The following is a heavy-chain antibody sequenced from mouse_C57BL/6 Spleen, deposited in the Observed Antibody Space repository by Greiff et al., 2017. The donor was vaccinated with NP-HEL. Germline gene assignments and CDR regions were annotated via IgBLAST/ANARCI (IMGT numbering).Heavy chain of an antibody. CDR1: GYTFTDYE. CDR3: TPREGIYYYGSSPYCDY. V-gene: IGHV1-15*01. D-gene: IGHD1-1*01. Sequence: VQLQQSGAELVRPGASVTLSCKASGYTFTDYEMHWVKQTPVHGLEWIGAIDPETGGTAYNQKFKGKAILTADKSSSTAYMELRSLTSEDSAVYYCTPREGIYYYGSSPYCDYWGQGTTLTVSS. CDR2: IDPETGGT. J-gene: IGHJ2*01.